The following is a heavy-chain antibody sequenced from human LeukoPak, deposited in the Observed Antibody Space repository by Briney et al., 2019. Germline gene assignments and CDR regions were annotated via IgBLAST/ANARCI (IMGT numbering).Heavy chain of an antibody. V-gene: IGHV3-48*04. CDR3: ARVVSVYGDHYPIDY. Sequence: GGSLRLSCAASGFTFSSYAMHWVRQAPGKGLEWVSYISSSGSTIYYADSVKGRFTISRDNAKNSLYLQMNSLRAEDTAVYYCARVVSVYGDHYPIDYWGQGSLVTVSA. CDR2: ISSSGSTI. CDR1: GFTFSSYA. D-gene: IGHD4-17*01. J-gene: IGHJ4*02.